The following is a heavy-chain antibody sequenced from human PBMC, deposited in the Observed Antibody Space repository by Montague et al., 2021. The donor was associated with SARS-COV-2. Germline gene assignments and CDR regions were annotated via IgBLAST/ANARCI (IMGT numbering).Heavy chain of an antibody. V-gene: IGHV4-59*08. J-gene: IGHJ6*02. CDR2: IYDSGSI. Sequence: SETLSLTCAVSGGSIRNYYWSWIRQPPGKGLEWIVYIYDSGSIDYNPSFKSRVTILVDTSKNQFSLKLSSVTAADTAVYYCAAQTDYYYYSLDVWGQGTTATVS. CDR1: GGSIRNYY. CDR3: AAQTDYYYYSLDV.